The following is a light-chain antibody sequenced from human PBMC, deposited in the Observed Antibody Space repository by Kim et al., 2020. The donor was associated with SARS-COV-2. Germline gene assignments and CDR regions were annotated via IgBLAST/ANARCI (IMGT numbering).Light chain of an antibody. Sequence: SYELTQPPSVSVSPGQTASITCSGDELGDKYTCWYQQKPGQSPVLVIYQDDKRPSGIPERFSGSNSGNAATLTISGTQAMDEADYYCQACDSSTVVFGTGTKVTVL. CDR3: QACDSSTVV. CDR2: QDD. V-gene: IGLV3-1*01. CDR1: ELGDKY. J-gene: IGLJ1*01.